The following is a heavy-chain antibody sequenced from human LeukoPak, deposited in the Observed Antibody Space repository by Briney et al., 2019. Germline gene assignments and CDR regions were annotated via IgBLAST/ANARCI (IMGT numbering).Heavy chain of an antibody. J-gene: IGHJ6*02. CDR3: AAALKANPSGPVTTVIHYGMDV. CDR1: GGTFSSYA. Sequence: GASVKVSCKASGGTFSSYAISWVRQAPGQGLEWMGGIIPIFGTANYAQKFQGRVTITADESTSTAYMELSSLRSEDTAVYYCAAALKANPSGPVTTVIHYGMDVWGQGTTVTVSS. CDR2: IIPIFGTA. V-gene: IGHV1-69*01. D-gene: IGHD4-11*01.